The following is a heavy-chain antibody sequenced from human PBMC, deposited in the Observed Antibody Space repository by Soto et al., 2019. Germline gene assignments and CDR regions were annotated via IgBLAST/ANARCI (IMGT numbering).Heavy chain of an antibody. J-gene: IGHJ6*03. CDR1: GFTFSSYS. CDR2: ISSSSSYI. Sequence: EVQLVESGGGLVKPGGSLRLSCAASGFTFSSYSMNWFRQAPGKGLEWVSSISSSSSYIYYSDSVKGRFTISRDNAKNSLYLQMNSLRAEDTSVYYCARGTIFGGVNRPYYYYYYMDVWGKGTTVTVSS. D-gene: IGHD3-3*01. V-gene: IGHV3-21*01. CDR3: ARGTIFGGVNRPYYYYYYMDV.